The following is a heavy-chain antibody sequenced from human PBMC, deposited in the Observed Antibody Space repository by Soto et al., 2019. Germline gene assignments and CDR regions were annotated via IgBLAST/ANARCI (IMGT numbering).Heavy chain of an antibody. Sequence: ASVKVSCKASGGTFSTYAISWVRQTPGQGLEWMGGSIPIFGTAKYAQKFQGRVTITADESTSTAYMELSSLRSEDTAVYYCAREIFGVIISGGRDAFDIWGQGTMVTVSS. J-gene: IGHJ3*02. D-gene: IGHD3-3*01. CDR3: AREIFGVIISGGRDAFDI. V-gene: IGHV1-69*13. CDR2: SIPIFGTA. CDR1: GGTFSTYA.